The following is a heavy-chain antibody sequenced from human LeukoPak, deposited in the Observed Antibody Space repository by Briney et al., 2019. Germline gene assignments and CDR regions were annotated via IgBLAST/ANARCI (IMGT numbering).Heavy chain of an antibody. CDR1: GGSISSSSYY. V-gene: IGHV4-39*07. Sequence: PSETLSLSCTVSGGSISSSSYYWGWIRQPPGKGLEWIGSIYYSGSTNYNPSLKSRVTISVDTSKNQFSLKLSSVTAADTAVYYCARGAYSSSSLYYMDVWGKGTTVTVSS. J-gene: IGHJ6*03. D-gene: IGHD6-6*01. CDR2: IYYSGST. CDR3: ARGAYSSSSLYYMDV.